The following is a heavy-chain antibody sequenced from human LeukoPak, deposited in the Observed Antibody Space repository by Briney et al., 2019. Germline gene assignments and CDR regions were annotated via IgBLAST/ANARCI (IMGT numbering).Heavy chain of an antibody. CDR2: INHSGST. J-gene: IGHJ4*02. CDR3: ARRGPWGFVDY. D-gene: IGHD3-10*01. V-gene: IGHV4-34*01. CDR1: GGSFSGYY. Sequence: PSETLSLTCAVYGGSFSGYYWSWIRQPPGKGLEWIGEINHSGSTNYNPSLKSRVTISVDTSKNQFSLKLSSVTAADTAVYYCARRGPWGFVDYWGQGTLVTVSS.